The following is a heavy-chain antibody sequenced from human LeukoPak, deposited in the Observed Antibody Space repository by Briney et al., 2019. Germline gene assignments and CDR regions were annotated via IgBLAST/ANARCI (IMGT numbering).Heavy chain of an antibody. V-gene: IGHV4-39*01. D-gene: IGHD6-19*01. CDR3: ARRGREWLGRNFDY. J-gene: IGHJ4*02. CDR1: GGSISSSSYY. Sequence: PSETLSLTCTVSGGSISSSSYYWGWIRQPPGKWMEWIGSIYYSGSTYYNPSLKSRVTISVDTSKNQFSLKLSSVTAADTAVYHCARRGREWLGRNFDYWGQGTLVTVSS. CDR2: IYYSGST.